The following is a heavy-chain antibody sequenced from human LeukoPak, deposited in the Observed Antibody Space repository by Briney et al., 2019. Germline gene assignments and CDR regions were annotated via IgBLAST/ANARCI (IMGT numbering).Heavy chain of an antibody. CDR2: IYYSGST. Sequence: SETLSLTCTVSGGSISSYYWSWIRQPPGKGLEWIGYIYYSGSTNYNPSLKSRVTISVDTSKNQFSLKLSSVTAADTAVYYCSRRAPPPWGYVYYYYMDVWGKGTTVTVSS. V-gene: IGHV4-59*08. CDR1: GGSISSYY. CDR3: SRRAPPPWGYVYYYYMDV. J-gene: IGHJ6*03. D-gene: IGHD3-16*01.